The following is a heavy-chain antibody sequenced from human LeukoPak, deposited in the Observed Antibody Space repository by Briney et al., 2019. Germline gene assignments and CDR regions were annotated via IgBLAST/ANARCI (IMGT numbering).Heavy chain of an antibody. CDR3: ARKQGGTMYDV. D-gene: IGHD1-7*01. J-gene: IGHJ4*02. Sequence: PSETLSLTCIVPGGSISSSNYYWAWIRQPPVKGLEWIGTFYSGGSAYYNPSLTSRVSISKDTSDNQFSLRLYSVTAADTAVYYCARKQGGTMYDVWGQGTQVTVSS. CDR2: FYSGGSA. V-gene: IGHV4-39*07. CDR1: GGSISSSNYY.